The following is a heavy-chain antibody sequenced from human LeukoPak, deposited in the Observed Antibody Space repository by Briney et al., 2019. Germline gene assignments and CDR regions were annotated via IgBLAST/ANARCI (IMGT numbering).Heavy chain of an antibody. CDR3: SADEPVLGLDC. CDR1: GASINSYY. J-gene: IGHJ4*02. V-gene: IGHV4-4*07. Sequence: SPTLSPTCTVAGASINSYYGSSIRQPAGNGLEWIGRISTSGSTNYNPSLTSRVTMSVDTSKNQFSLKLSSVTAADTAVYYCSADEPVLGLDCWGQGTLVTVSS. CDR2: ISTSGST. D-gene: IGHD3-16*01.